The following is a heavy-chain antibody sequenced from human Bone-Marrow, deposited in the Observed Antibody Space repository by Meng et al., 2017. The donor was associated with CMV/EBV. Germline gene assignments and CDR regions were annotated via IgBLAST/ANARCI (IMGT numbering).Heavy chain of an antibody. Sequence: SETLSLTCTASGGSISSYYWSWIRQPPGKGLEWIGYIYYSGSTNYNPSLKSRVTISVDTSKNQFSLKLSSVTAADTAVYYCARAAYYYDSSGPYYFDYWGQGTLVTAPQ. CDR1: GGSISSYY. D-gene: IGHD3-22*01. CDR3: ARAAYYYDSSGPYYFDY. V-gene: IGHV4-59*01. J-gene: IGHJ4*02. CDR2: IYYSGST.